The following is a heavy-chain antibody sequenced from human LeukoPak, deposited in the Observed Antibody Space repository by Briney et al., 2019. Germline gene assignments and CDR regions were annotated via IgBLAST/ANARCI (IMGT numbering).Heavy chain of an antibody. J-gene: IGHJ4*02. D-gene: IGHD3-22*01. CDR2: IKQDGSEK. V-gene: IGHV3-7*01. CDR1: GFTFSSYW. Sequence: GGSLRLSCAASGFTFSSYWMSWVRQAPGKGLEWVANIKQDGSEKYYVDSVKGRFTISRDNAKNSLYLQMNSRRAEDTAVYYCARDPQYYYDSSGYYWGQGTLVTVSS. CDR3: ARDPQYYYDSSGYY.